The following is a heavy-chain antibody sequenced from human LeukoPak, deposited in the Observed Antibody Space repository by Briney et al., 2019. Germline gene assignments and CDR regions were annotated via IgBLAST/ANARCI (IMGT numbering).Heavy chain of an antibody. D-gene: IGHD6-19*01. CDR1: GFTFNSYW. CDR2: IKRDGSEK. V-gene: IGHV3-7*03. CDR3: ARLGPASSGWPESFDY. J-gene: IGHJ4*02. Sequence: GGSLRLSCAASGFTFNSYWMNWVRQAPGKGLEWVANIKRDGSEKYYVDSVKGRFTISRDNAKNTLDLQMNSLRVEDTAVYYCARLGPASSGWPESFDYWGQGTLVTVSS.